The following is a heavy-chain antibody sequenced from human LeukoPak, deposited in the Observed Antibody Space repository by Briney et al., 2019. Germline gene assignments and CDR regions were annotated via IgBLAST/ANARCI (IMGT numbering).Heavy chain of an antibody. J-gene: IGHJ4*02. CDR3: ARCTTGKTFGSLREIKKSREIDY. Sequence: GRSLRLSCAASGFTFSSYAMHWVRQAPGKGLEWVAVISYDGSNKYYADSVKGRFTISRDNAKNSLFLQMDSLRGEDTAVYYCARCTTGKTFGSLREIKKSREIDYWGQGTLVTVSS. CDR1: GFTFSSYA. V-gene: IGHV3-30*04. D-gene: IGHD1-1*01. CDR2: ISYDGSNK.